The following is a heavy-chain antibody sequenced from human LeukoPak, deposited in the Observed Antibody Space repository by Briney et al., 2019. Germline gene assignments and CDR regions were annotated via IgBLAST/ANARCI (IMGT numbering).Heavy chain of an antibody. CDR3: ARVRGYYDSSGPRDY. D-gene: IGHD3-22*01. CDR2: IYYSGST. J-gene: IGHJ4*02. CDR1: GGSISRYY. V-gene: IGHV4-59*01. Sequence: SETLSLTCTVSGGSISRYYWSWIRQPPGKGLEWIGYIYYSGSTNYNPSLKSRVTISVDTSKNQFSLKMSSVTAADTAVYYCARVRGYYDSSGPRDYWGQGALVTVSS.